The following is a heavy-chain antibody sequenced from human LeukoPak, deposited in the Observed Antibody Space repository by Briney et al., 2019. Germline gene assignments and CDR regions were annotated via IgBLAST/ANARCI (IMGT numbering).Heavy chain of an antibody. CDR1: GFTFSSYA. CDR2: ISYDGSNK. V-gene: IGHV3-30*04. CDR3: ARDSGYYGSGSYYNYFDY. Sequence: GGSLRLSCAASGFTFSSYAMHWVRQAPGKGLEWVAVISYDGSNKYYADSVKGRFTISRDNSKNTLYLQMNSLRAEDTAVYYCARDSGYYGSGSYYNYFDYWGQGTLVTVSS. J-gene: IGHJ4*02. D-gene: IGHD3-10*01.